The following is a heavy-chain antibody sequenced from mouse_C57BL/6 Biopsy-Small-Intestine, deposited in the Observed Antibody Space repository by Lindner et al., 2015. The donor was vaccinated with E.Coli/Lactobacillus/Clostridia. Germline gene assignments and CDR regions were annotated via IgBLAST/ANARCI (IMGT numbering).Heavy chain of an antibody. J-gene: IGHJ2*01. CDR2: INPGSGGT. CDR1: GYAFTNYL. D-gene: IGHD1-1*01. CDR3: ARNYGSNWRVDY. V-gene: IGHV1-54*01. Sequence: VQLQESGAELVRPGTSVKVSCKASGYAFTNYLIEWVKQRPGQGLEWIGVINPGSGGTNYNEKFKGKATLTADKSSSIAYMQLSSLTSEDSAVYFCARNYGSNWRVDYVGPRHHSHSLL.